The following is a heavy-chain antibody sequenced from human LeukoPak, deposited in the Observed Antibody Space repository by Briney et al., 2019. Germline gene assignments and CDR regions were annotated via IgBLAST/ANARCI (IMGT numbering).Heavy chain of an antibody. D-gene: IGHD3-10*01. J-gene: IGHJ4*02. V-gene: IGHV3-23*01. CDR1: GFTFSSYS. Sequence: GGSLRLSCAASGFTFSSYSMNWLRQAPGKGLEWVSTISGSGGSTYYADSVKGRFTISRDNSKNTLYVQMSSLRADDTAVYYCAKGYYYGSGSYSTFDYWGQGTLVTVSS. CDR3: AKGYYYGSGSYSTFDY. CDR2: ISGSGGST.